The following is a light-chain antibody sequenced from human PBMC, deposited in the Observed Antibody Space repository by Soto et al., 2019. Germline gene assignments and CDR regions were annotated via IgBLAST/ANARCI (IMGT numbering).Light chain of an antibody. CDR2: RVS. Sequence: DIQMTQSPSTLSASVGDRVTITCRASQSISNWLAWYQHKPGKAPRALIYRVSNLESGVPSRFSGSGSGTEFTLTISSLQPDDFATYYCQQYNSYWTFGQGTKVDIK. CDR1: QSISNW. J-gene: IGKJ1*01. V-gene: IGKV1-5*03. CDR3: QQYNSYWT.